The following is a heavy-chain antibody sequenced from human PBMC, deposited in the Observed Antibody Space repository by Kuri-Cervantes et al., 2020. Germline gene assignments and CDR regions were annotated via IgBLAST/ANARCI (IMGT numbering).Heavy chain of an antibody. D-gene: IGHD6-13*01. Sequence: ASVKVSCKASGYTFTSYYMHWVRQAPGQGLEWMGIINPSGGSTSYAQKFQGRVTMTRNTSISTAYMELSSLRSEDTAVYYCARAPRTGYSSSWYRDDYYYGMDVWGQGTTVTVSS. CDR3: ARAPRTGYSSSWYRDDYYYGMDV. CDR1: GYTFTSYY. CDR2: INPSGGST. J-gene: IGHJ6*02. V-gene: IGHV1-46*01.